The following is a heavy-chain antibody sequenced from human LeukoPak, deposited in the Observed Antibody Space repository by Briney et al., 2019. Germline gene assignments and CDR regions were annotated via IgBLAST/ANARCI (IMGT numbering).Heavy chain of an antibody. CDR2: IRYDGSDK. J-gene: IGHJ3*02. CDR1: GFNFSSYG. CDR3: ANEDGTSDI. Sequence: GGSLRLSCAASGFNFSSYGMHWIRQAPGKGLEWVAFIRYDGSDKYYEDSVKGRFTVPGDNSKNTLYLQMNSLTAEDTAVYYRANEDGTSDIWGQGTMVSVSS. V-gene: IGHV3-30*02.